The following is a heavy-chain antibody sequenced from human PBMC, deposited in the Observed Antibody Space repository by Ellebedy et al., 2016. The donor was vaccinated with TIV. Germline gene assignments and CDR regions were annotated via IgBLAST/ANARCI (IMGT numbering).Heavy chain of an antibody. V-gene: IGHV3-23*01. CDR2: ISGSDGNT. D-gene: IGHD2-8*01. CDR3: ARDVATIPLMVSGYGMDV. J-gene: IGHJ6*02. CDR1: GFTFSSNG. Sequence: GESLKISCVASGFTFSSNGLSWVRQAPGKGLEWVSGISGSDGNTYHADSVKGRFTISRDNSKNTLYLQMNSLRAEDTAVYYCARDVATIPLMVSGYGMDVWGRGTTVTVSS.